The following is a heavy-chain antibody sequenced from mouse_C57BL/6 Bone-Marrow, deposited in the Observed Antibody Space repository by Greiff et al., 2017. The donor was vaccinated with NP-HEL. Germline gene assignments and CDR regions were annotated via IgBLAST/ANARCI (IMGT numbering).Heavy chain of an antibody. Sequence: EVKLVESGEGLVKPGGSLKLSCAASGFTFSSYAMSWVRQTPEKRLEWVAYISSGGDYIYYADTVNGRFTISRDNARNTLYLQMSSLKSEDTAMYYCTRDRAYYSNYAWFAYWGQGTLVTVSA. CDR3: TRDRAYYSNYAWFAY. V-gene: IGHV5-9-1*02. CDR2: ISSGGDYI. D-gene: IGHD2-5*01. CDR1: GFTFSSYA. J-gene: IGHJ3*01.